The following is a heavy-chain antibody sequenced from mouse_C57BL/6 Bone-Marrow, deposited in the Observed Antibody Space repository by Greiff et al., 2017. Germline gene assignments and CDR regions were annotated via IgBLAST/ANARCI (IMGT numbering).Heavy chain of an antibody. Sequence: EVQLQESGPGLVKPSQSLSLTCSVTGYSITSGYYWNWIRQFPGNKLEWMGYISYDGSNNYNPSLKNRISITRDTSKNQFFLKLNSVTTEDTATYYCARVGYFTTVVAYFDYWGQGTTLTVSS. D-gene: IGHD1-1*01. J-gene: IGHJ2*01. CDR2: ISYDGSN. CDR3: ARVGYFTTVVAYFDY. CDR1: GYSITSGYY. V-gene: IGHV3-6*01.